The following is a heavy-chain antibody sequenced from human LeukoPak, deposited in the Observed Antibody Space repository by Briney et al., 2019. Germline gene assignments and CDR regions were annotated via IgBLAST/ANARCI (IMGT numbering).Heavy chain of an antibody. Sequence: SVKVSCKASGYTFTSYGISWVRQAPGQGLEWMGGIIPIFGTANYAQKFQGRVTITADKSTSTAYMELSSLRSEDTAIYYCAKNGDRGAYCTGGTCYPYFYYYMDVWGKGTTVTI. D-gene: IGHD2-15*01. CDR2: IIPIFGTA. CDR3: AKNGDRGAYCTGGTCYPYFYYYMDV. J-gene: IGHJ6*03. V-gene: IGHV1-69*06. CDR1: GYTFTSYG.